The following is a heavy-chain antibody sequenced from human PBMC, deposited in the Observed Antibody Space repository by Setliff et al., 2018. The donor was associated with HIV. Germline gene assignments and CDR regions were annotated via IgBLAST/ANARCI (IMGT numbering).Heavy chain of an antibody. CDR1: GFTFSTYE. V-gene: IGHV3-21*01. Sequence: GGSMRLSCAASGFTFSTYEMNWVRQAPGKGLEWVSSLTSTQSYIHYADSVKGRFTISRDTAKNSLYLQMNSLGVEDTALYYCARGRGGEPGDAMYFDIWGQGTMVTVSS. CDR2: LTSTQSYI. J-gene: IGHJ3*02. D-gene: IGHD3-10*01. CDR3: ARGRGGEPGDAMYFDI.